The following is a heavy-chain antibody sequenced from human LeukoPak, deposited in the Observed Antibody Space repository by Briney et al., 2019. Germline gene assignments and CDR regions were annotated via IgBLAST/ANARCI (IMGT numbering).Heavy chain of an antibody. Sequence: SETLSLTCTVSGGSISSYYWSWIRQPPGKGLEWIGYIYYSGSTNYNPSLKSRVTISVDTSKNQLSLKLSSVTAADTAVYYCARGVQLRFQNWFDPWGQGTLVTVSS. CDR3: ARGVQLRFQNWFDP. V-gene: IGHV4-59*01. CDR2: IYYSGST. D-gene: IGHD3-3*01. J-gene: IGHJ5*02. CDR1: GGSISSYY.